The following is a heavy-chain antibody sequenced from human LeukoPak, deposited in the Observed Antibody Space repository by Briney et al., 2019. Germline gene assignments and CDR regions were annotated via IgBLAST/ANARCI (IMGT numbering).Heavy chain of an antibody. CDR3: AKDRAYDILTGYYSPDY. CDR2: ISGSGGST. CDR1: GFTFSSYA. J-gene: IGHJ4*02. V-gene: IGHV3-23*01. Sequence: GGSLRLSCAASGFTFSSYAISWVRQAPGKGLEWVSAISGSGGSTYYADSVKGRFTISRDNSKNTLYLQMNSLRAEDTAVYYCAKDRAYDILTGYYSPDYWGQRTLVTVSS. D-gene: IGHD3-9*01.